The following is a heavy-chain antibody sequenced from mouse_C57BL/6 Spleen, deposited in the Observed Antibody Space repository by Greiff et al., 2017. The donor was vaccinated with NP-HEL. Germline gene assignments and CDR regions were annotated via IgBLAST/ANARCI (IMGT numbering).Heavy chain of an antibody. CDR3: ARYKTGRYFDV. CDR2: IDPSASYT. CDR1: GYTFTSYW. Sequence: QVQLQQPGAELVKPGASVKLSCKASGYTFTSYWMQWVKQRPGQGLEWIGEIDPSASYTNYNQKFKGKATLTVDTSSSTAYMQLSSLTSEDSAVYYCARYKTGRYFDVWGTGTTVTVSS. V-gene: IGHV1-50*01. J-gene: IGHJ1*03.